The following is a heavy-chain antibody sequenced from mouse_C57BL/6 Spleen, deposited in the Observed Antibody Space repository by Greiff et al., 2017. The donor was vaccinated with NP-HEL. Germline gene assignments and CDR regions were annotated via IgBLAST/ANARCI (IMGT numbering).Heavy chain of an antibody. CDR2: INPSTGGT. CDR1: GYSFTGYY. V-gene: IGHV1-42*01. CDR3: ARGPYFDY. J-gene: IGHJ2*01. Sequence: VQLQQSGPELVKPGASVKISCKASGYSFTGYYMNWVKQSPEKSLEWIGEINPSTGGTTYNQKFKAKATLTVDKSSSTAYMQLKSLTSEDSAVYYCARGPYFDYWGQGTTLTVSS.